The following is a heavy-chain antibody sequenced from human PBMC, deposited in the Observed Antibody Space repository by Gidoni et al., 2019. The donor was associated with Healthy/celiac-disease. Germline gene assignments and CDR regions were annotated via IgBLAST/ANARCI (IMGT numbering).Heavy chain of an antibody. J-gene: IGHJ4*02. D-gene: IGHD6-13*01. CDR2: ISYDGSNK. CDR3: ARFGAAAGDS. Sequence: QVQLVESGGGVVQPGRSLRLSCAASGFTFSSYAMHWVRQAPGKGLEWVAVISYDGSNKYYADSVKGRFTISRDNSKNTLYLQMNSLRAEDTAVYYCARFGAAAGDSWGQGTLVTVSS. V-gene: IGHV3-30-3*01. CDR1: GFTFSSYA.